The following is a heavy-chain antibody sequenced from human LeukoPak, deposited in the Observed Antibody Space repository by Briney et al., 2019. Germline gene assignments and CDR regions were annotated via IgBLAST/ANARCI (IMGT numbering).Heavy chain of an antibody. J-gene: IGHJ4*02. Sequence: GGSLRLSCAASGFTFSSYSMNWVRQAPGKGLEWVSYISSSSSTIYYADPVKGRFTISRDNAKNSLFLQMNSLRADDTAVYYCAEYRLIWLPAPVFDYWGQGTLVTVSS. CDR1: GFTFSSYS. CDR3: AEYRLIWLPAPVFDY. CDR2: ISSSSSTI. D-gene: IGHD5-12*01. V-gene: IGHV3-48*04.